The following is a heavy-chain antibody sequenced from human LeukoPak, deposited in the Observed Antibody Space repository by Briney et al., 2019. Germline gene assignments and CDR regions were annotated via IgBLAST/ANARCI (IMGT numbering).Heavy chain of an antibody. J-gene: IGHJ4*02. CDR1: RGSLSGYY. CDR3: ARGHSVGAYDY. Sequence: SETLSLTCAVYRGSLSGYYWSCIRQPPGKGLEWIGEINHSGSTNYNPSLKSRVTISVDTSKNQFSLKLSSVTAADTAVYYCARGHSVGAYDYWGQGALVTVSS. D-gene: IGHD1-26*01. CDR2: INHSGST. V-gene: IGHV4-34*01.